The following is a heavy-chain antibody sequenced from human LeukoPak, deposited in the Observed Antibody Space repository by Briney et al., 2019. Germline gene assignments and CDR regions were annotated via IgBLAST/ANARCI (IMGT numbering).Heavy chain of an antibody. CDR2: ISAYNGNT. CDR3: ARDPPYGSGSYPSVLRMDV. CDR1: GYTFTSYD. D-gene: IGHD3-10*01. J-gene: IGHJ6*02. V-gene: IGHV1-18*01. Sequence: ASVKVSCKASGYTFTSYDINWVRQATGQGLEWMGWISAYNGNTNYTQKLQGRVTMTTDTSTSTAYMELRSLRSDDTAVYYCARDPPYGSGSYPSVLRMDVWGQGTTVTVSS.